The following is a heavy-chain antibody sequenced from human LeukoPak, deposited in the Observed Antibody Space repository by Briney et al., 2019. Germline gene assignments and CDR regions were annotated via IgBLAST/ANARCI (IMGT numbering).Heavy chain of an antibody. CDR1: GYTFTSYD. V-gene: IGHV1-8*01. Sequence: GASVKVSCKASGYTFTSYDINWVRQATGQGLEWMGWMNPNSGNTGYAQKFQGRVTMTRNTSISTAYMELSSLRSEDTAIYYCARARGSGSYYGHDYYYYHYMDVWGKGTTVTVSS. J-gene: IGHJ6*03. D-gene: IGHD3-10*01. CDR2: MNPNSGNT. CDR3: ARARGSGSYYGHDYYYYHYMDV.